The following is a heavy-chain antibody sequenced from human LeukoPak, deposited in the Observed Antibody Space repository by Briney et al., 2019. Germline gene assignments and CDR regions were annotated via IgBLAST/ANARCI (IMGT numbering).Heavy chain of an antibody. J-gene: IGHJ3*02. Sequence: SETLSLTCTVSGASISGSGYYWGWIRQPPGRGLEWIGSIYYSGSTYYNPSLKSRVTISVDTSKNQFSLKLSSVTAADTAVYYCASPSMGLWPKVGAFDIWGQGTMVTVSS. D-gene: IGHD5-18*01. CDR3: ASPSMGLWPKVGAFDI. V-gene: IGHV4-39*07. CDR2: IYYSGST. CDR1: GASISGSGYY.